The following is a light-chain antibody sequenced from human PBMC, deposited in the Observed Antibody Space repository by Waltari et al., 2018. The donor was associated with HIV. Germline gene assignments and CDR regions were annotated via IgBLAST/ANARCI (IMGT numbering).Light chain of an antibody. Sequence: DIQLTQSPSFLSASVGDTVTITCRASQGISNYLAWYQQKPGNAPKLLIFAASTLQTGVPSRFSGSGFGTEFTLTISSLHPEDFATYSCQQLDTYPRTFGQGTKVEI. CDR3: QQLDTYPRT. J-gene: IGKJ1*01. CDR2: AAS. CDR1: QGISNY. V-gene: IGKV1-9*01.